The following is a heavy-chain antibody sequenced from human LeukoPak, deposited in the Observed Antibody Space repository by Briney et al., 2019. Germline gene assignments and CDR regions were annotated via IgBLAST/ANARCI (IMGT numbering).Heavy chain of an antibody. D-gene: IGHD3-16*01. V-gene: IGHV1-2*02. CDR1: AYTFIAYY. CDR3: ARGGAWGDWEVDY. Sequence: ASVKVSCKASAYTFIAYYMHWVRQAPGQGLEWMGWINPKSGGTKYAEKFQGRVTMTRDTSISTAYMDLSRLTSDDTAVYYCARGGAWGDWEVDYWGQGSLVTVSS. J-gene: IGHJ4*02. CDR2: INPKSGGT.